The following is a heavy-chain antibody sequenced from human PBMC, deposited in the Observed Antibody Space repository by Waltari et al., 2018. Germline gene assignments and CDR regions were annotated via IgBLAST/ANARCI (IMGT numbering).Heavy chain of an antibody. CDR2: VSHTGS. CDR1: GGSFGGYT. J-gene: IGHJ4*02. D-gene: IGHD4-17*01. Sequence: QVQLQQWGAGLLKPSETLSLTCAVYGGSFGGYTWSWIRQSPGRGLEWIGEVSHTGSNYNPSLKSRVTISVDTSNHHFSLKLSSVTAADTAIYYCAKPDVNYGHFVYWGQGTLVTVSS. V-gene: IGHV4-34*02. CDR3: AKPDVNYGHFVY.